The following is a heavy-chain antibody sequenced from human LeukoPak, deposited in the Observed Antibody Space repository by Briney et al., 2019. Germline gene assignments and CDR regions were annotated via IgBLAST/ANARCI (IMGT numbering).Heavy chain of an antibody. D-gene: IGHD3-22*01. CDR1: GFTFRSYA. CDR3: ANTDYYDSSGYLREYYFAY. J-gene: IGHJ4*02. CDR2: VSARYGST. V-gene: IGHV3-23*01. Sequence: PGGSLRLSCAASGFTFRSYAMNWVRQAPGKGLEWVAGVSARYGSTYYADSVKGRFTISRDNSKDTLYLQMNTLRAEDTAVYYCANTDYYDSSGYLREYYFAYWGQGTLVTVSS.